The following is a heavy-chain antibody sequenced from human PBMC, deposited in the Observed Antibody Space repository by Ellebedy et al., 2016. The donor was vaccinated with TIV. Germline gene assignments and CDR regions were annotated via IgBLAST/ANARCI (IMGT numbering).Heavy chain of an antibody. CDR1: GFTFSSFA. V-gene: IGHV3-64*04. J-gene: IGHJ6*02. CDR2: INNNGGST. D-gene: IGHD3-9*01. CDR3: ARDRVGRYFDWAETHYGMDV. Sequence: GESLKISCSASGFTFSSFAMHWIRQAPGKGLEYVSAINNNGGSTFYADLVKGRFTVSRDNAKNSLYLQMNSLRDEDTALYYCARDRVGRYFDWAETHYGMDVWGQGTTVTVSS.